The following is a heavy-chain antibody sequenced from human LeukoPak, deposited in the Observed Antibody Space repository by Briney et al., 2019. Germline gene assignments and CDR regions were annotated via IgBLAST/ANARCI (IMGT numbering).Heavy chain of an antibody. CDR2: IYTSGST. D-gene: IGHD2-8*01. CDR3: ARALCINGICEWFDP. V-gene: IGHV4-61*02. Sequence: SQTLSLTCTVSGASISSGSYFWSWIRQPAGKGLEWIGRIYTSGSTNYNPSLKSRVTISVDTSKNQFSLKLRSVTAADTAVYYCARALCINGICEWFDPWGQGTLSPSPQ. CDR1: GASISSGSYF. J-gene: IGHJ5*02.